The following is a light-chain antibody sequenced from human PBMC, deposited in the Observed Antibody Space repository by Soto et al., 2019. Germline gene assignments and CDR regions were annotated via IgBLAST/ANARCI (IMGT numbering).Light chain of an antibody. J-gene: IGLJ2*01. CDR3: VLYMGSGISV. V-gene: IGLV8-61*01. CDR2: NTY. CDR1: SGSVSTRYY. Sequence: QTVVTQEPSFSVSPGGTVTLTCGLSSGSVSTRYYPSWYQQTPGQAPRTLIYNTYTRSSGVPDRFSASILGDKAALTITGAQADDESDYYCVLYMGSGISVFGGGTQLTVL.